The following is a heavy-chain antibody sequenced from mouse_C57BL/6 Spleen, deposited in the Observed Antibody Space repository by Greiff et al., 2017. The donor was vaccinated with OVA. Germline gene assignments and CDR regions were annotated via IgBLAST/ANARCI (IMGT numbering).Heavy chain of an antibody. CDR1: GFTFTDYY. J-gene: IGHJ4*01. D-gene: IGHD1-1*01. CDR3: ARSITTVVARAMDY. Sequence: EVMLVESGGGLVQPGGSLSLSCAASGFTFTDYYMSWVRQPPGKALEWLGFIRNKANGYTTEYSASVKGRFTISRDNSQSILYLQMNALRAEDSATYYCARSITTVVARAMDYWGQGTSVTVSS. CDR2: IRNKANGYTT. V-gene: IGHV7-3*01.